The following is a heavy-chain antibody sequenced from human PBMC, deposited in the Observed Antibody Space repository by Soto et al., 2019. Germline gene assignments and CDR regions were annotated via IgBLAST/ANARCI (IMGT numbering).Heavy chain of an antibody. CDR3: ARGKSSRYFDY. CDR2: ISYDGSNK. Sequence: SLRLSCAASGFTFSSYGMHWVRQAPGKGLEWVAVISYDGSNKYYADSVKGRFTISRDNAENSLYLHVNSLRAEDTAVYYCARGKSSRYFDYWGQGTLVTV. J-gene: IGHJ4*02. D-gene: IGHD6-13*01. CDR1: GFTFSSYG. V-gene: IGHV3-30*03.